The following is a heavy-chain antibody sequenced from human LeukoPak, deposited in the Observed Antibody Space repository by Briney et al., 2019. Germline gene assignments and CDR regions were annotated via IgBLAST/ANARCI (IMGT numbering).Heavy chain of an antibody. CDR3: ASLNSYGYWGVYYFDY. J-gene: IGHJ4*02. Sequence: VASVKVSCKASGYTFTNYAMNWVRQAPGQGLEWMGGINTNTGNPTHAQGFTGRFVFSLDTSVSTAYLQISSLKAEDTAVYYCASLNSYGYWGVYYFDYWGQGTLVTVSS. CDR2: INTNTGNP. CDR1: GYTFTNYA. D-gene: IGHD5-18*01. V-gene: IGHV7-4-1*02.